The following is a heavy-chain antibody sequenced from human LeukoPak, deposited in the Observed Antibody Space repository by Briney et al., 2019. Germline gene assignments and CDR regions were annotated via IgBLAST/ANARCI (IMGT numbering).Heavy chain of an antibody. J-gene: IGHJ4*02. V-gene: IGHV3-30-3*01. CDR1: GFTFSSYG. CDR2: ISYEGSNK. CDR3: ARDSVRSGSYSIRPDY. D-gene: IGHD1-26*01. Sequence: GGSLRLSCAASGFTFSSYGMRWVRQAPGKGREWVAVISYEGSNKYYADSVKGRFTISRDNSKTTLYLQMNSLRAEDTAVYYCARDSVRSGSYSIRPDYWGQGTLVTVSS.